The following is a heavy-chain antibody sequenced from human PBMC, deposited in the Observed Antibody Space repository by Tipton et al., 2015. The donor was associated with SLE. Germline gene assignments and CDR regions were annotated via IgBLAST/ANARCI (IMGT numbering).Heavy chain of an antibody. D-gene: IGHD3-9*01. Sequence: SLRLSCAASGFTFSSYAMSWVRQAPGKGLEWVSGISGSGGSTYYADSVKGRFTISRDNSKNTLYLQMNSLRAEDTAVYYCAKDQLRYNLHYYNFVMDVWGQGTTVTVSS. CDR2: ISGSGGST. CDR1: GFTFSSYA. V-gene: IGHV3-23*01. J-gene: IGHJ6*02. CDR3: AKDQLRYNLHYYNFVMDV.